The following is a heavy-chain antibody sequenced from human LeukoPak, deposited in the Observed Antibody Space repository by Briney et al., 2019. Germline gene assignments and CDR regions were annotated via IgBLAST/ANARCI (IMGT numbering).Heavy chain of an antibody. CDR2: IYTDGST. V-gene: IGHV3-53*04. J-gene: IGHJ5*02. CDR1: GFTVSSNY. CDR3: ARDRGANWFDP. Sequence: GGSLRLSCAASGFTVSSNYMSWVRQAPGKGLEWLSVIYTDGSTYYADSVKGRFIISRHNSKNTLDLQMNSLRDEDTAVYYCARDRGANWFDPWGQGTLVTVSS. D-gene: IGHD1-26*01.